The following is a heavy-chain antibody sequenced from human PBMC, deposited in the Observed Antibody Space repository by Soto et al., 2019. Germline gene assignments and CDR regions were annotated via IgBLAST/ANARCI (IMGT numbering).Heavy chain of an antibody. D-gene: IGHD5-12*01. CDR1: GGTFNNYP. Sequence: QVQLVQSGAEVKKPGSSVKVSCKASGGTFNNYPITWVRQAPGRGLEWMGGSIPIFGTANYAQKFQGRVTISVDESTSTAYMELSSLRSEATAVYYYARGRGYSGDDHYYYFDMDVWGQGTTVTVSS. CDR2: SIPIFGTA. J-gene: IGHJ6*02. V-gene: IGHV1-69*01. CDR3: ARGRGYSGDDHYYYFDMDV.